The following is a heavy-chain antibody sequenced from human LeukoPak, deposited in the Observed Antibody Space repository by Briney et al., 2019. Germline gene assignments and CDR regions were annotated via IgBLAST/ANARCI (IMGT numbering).Heavy chain of an antibody. CDR1: RYTFTNYG. CDR2: ISAYNGNT. Sequence: GASVKVSCKASRYTFTNYGISWVRQAPGQGLEWMGWISAYNGNTNYAQKLQGRVTMTTDTSTSTAYMELRSLRSDDTAVYYCARAAKVGVVVPAAIIYYMDVWGKGTTVTVSS. D-gene: IGHD2-2*01. V-gene: IGHV1-18*01. CDR3: ARAAKVGVVVPAAIIYYMDV. J-gene: IGHJ6*03.